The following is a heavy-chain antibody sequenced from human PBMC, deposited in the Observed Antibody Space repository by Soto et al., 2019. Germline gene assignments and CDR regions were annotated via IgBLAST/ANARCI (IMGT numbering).Heavy chain of an antibody. CDR1: CGSISSYY. Sequence: SETLSLTCTVSCGSISSYYWSWIRQPAGKGLEWIGRIYTSGSTNHNPSLKSRVTMSVDTSKNQFSLKLSSVTAADTAVYYCARSPGIAVAGTKNYYYYYGMDVWGQGTTVTVSS. V-gene: IGHV4-4*07. J-gene: IGHJ6*02. CDR3: ARSPGIAVAGTKNYYYYYGMDV. CDR2: IYTSGST. D-gene: IGHD6-19*01.